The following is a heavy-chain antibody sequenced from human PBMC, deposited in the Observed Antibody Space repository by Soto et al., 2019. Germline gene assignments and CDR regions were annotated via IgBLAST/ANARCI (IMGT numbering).Heavy chain of an antibody. Sequence: SETLSLTCAVYGGSFSGYYWSWIRQPPGKGLEWIGEINHSGSTNYNPTLKSRVTISVDTSKNQFSLKLSSVTAADTAVYYCARGRITMVRGRNWFDPWGQGTLVTVSS. CDR3: ARGRITMVRGRNWFDP. J-gene: IGHJ5*02. CDR2: INHSGST. CDR1: GGSFSGYY. D-gene: IGHD3-10*01. V-gene: IGHV4-34*01.